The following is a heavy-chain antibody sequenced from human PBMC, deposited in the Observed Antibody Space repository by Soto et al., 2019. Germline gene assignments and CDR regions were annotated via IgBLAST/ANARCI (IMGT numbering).Heavy chain of an antibody. CDR1: GGTFSSYT. D-gene: IGHD3-22*01. J-gene: IGHJ4*02. Sequence: GASVKVSCKASGGTFSSYTISWVRQAPGQGLEWMGRIIPILGIANYAQKFQGMVTMTGDTSISTAYMELSSLRSDDTAVYYCGRAFRYGGSGYYFDYWGQGTPVTVSS. CDR2: IIPILGIA. CDR3: GRAFRYGGSGYYFDY. V-gene: IGHV1-69*02.